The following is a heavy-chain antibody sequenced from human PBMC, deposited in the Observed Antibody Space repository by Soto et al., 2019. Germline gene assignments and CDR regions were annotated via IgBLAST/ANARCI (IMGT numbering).Heavy chain of an antibody. CDR1: GFTFSSYA. CDR2: ISGSGGST. V-gene: IGHV3-23*01. Sequence: QPGGSLRLSCAASGFTFSSYAMSWVRQAPGKGLEWVSAISGSGGSTYYADSVKGRFTISRDNSKNTLYLQMNSLRAEDTAVYYCAKDPSIFWSGYYKSGGFDYWGQGTLVTVSS. CDR3: AKDPSIFWSGYYKSGGFDY. D-gene: IGHD3-3*01. J-gene: IGHJ4*02.